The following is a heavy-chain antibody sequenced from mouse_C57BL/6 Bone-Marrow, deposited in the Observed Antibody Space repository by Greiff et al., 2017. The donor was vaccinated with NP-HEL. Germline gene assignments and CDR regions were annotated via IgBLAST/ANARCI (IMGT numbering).Heavy chain of an antibody. V-gene: IGHV1-82*01. J-gene: IGHJ2*01. Sequence: QVQLQQSGPELVKPGASVKISCKASGYAFSSSWMNWVKQRPGKGLEWIGRIYPGDGDTNYNGKFKGKATLTADKSSSTAYMQLSSLTSEDSAVYFCAGITTATGYWGQGTTLTVSS. CDR3: AGITTATGY. D-gene: IGHD1-2*01. CDR2: IYPGDGDT. CDR1: GYAFSSSW.